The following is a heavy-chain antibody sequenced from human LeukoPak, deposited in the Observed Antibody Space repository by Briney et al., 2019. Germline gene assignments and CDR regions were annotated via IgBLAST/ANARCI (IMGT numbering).Heavy chain of an antibody. D-gene: IGHD3-10*01. CDR1: GYTFTSYG. CDR2: ISAYNGNT. CDR3: ARDQAWFGEQPYYFDY. V-gene: IGHV1-18*01. Sequence: ASVKVSFKASGYTFTSYGISWVRQAPGQGLEWMGWISAYNGNTNYAQKLQGRVTMTTDTSTSTAYMELRSLRSDDTAVYYCARDQAWFGEQPYYFDYWGQGTLVTVSS. J-gene: IGHJ4*02.